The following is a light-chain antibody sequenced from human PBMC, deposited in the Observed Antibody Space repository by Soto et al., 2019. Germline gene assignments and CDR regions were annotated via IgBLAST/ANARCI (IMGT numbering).Light chain of an antibody. CDR1: QSVDIN. CDR3: QQYSSWPRT. Sequence: ILRTQSPSTLSVSPGERFTLSCRVSQSVDINLAWYQQKPGQAPRLLIYGASTRATDMPGRFSGRGAGAEFTLTISSLQSEDFEVYYCQQYSSWPRTFGQGTKVDIK. V-gene: IGKV3-15*01. J-gene: IGKJ1*01. CDR2: GAS.